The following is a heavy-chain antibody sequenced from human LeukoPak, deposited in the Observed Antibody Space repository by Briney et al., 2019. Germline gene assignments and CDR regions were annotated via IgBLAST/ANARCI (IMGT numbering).Heavy chain of an antibody. Sequence: PAEPLSLTCAVYGGSFSGYYWSWIRQPPGKGLEWIGEINHSGSTNYNPSLKSRVTISVDTSKNQFSLKLSSVTAADTAVYYCAGGDTTIYYFDYWGQGTLVTVSS. CDR3: AGGDTTIYYFDY. V-gene: IGHV4-34*01. CDR1: GGSFSGYY. J-gene: IGHJ4*02. CDR2: INHSGST. D-gene: IGHD5-18*01.